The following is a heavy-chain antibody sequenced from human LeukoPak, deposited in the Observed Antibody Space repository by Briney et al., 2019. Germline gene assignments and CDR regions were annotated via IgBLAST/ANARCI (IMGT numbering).Heavy chain of an antibody. CDR3: ARDQGLTAPPPYGLDV. CDR1: GGTSSSSA. V-gene: IGHV1-69*04. Sequence: SVKVSCKASGGTSSSSAITWVRQAPGQGLEWMGRIIPVLNITSYAQKFQGSVTITADTSTSTVYMELSSLRSEETAVYYCARDQGLTAPPPYGLDVWGQGTTVIVSS. CDR2: IIPVLNIT. D-gene: IGHD5-18*01. J-gene: IGHJ6*02.